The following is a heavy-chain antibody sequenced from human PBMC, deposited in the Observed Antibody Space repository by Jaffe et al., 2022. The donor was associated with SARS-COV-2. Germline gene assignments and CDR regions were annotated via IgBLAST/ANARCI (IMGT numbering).Heavy chain of an antibody. V-gene: IGHV2-5*02. CDR1: GFSLSTSGVG. CDR3: AHSGGYDSYDYYYYYYMDV. J-gene: IGHJ6*03. CDR2: IYWDDDK. D-gene: IGHD5-12*01. Sequence: QITLKESGPTLVKPTQTLTLTCTFSGFSLSTSGVGVGWIRQPPGKALEWLALIYWDDDKRYSPSLKSRLTITKDTSKNQVVLTMTNMDPVDTATYYCAHSGGYDSYDYYYYYYMDVWGKGTTVTVSS.